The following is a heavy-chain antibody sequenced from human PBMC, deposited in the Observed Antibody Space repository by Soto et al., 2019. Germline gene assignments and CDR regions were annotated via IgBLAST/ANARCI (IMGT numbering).Heavy chain of an antibody. Sequence: SVTLSLTGAFRGLYFTGYYWAWIGEPTRTGLEWIGEINHSGVTNYKPSLKRRVTISVDTSKNQFSLQLKSVTAADTAVYYCARVSLGDDSSGYYEYYYGMDVWGQGTTVT. CDR3: ARVSLGDDSSGYYEYYYGMDV. CDR1: GLYFTGYY. V-gene: IGHV4-34*01. CDR2: INHSGVT. J-gene: IGHJ6*02. D-gene: IGHD3-22*01.